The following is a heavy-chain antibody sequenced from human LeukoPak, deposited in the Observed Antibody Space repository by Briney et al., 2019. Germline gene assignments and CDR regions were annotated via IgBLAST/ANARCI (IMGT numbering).Heavy chain of an antibody. J-gene: IGHJ3*02. D-gene: IGHD3-22*01. CDR1: GFTFSSYS. Sequence: PGGSLRLSCAASGFTFSSYSMNWVRQAPGKGLEWVSSISNSSSYIYYADSVKGRFTISRDNAKNSLYLQTNSLRAEDTAVYYCARGVRYYDSSGQGGDAFDIWGQGTMVTVSS. V-gene: IGHV3-21*01. CDR2: ISNSSSYI. CDR3: ARGVRYYDSSGQGGDAFDI.